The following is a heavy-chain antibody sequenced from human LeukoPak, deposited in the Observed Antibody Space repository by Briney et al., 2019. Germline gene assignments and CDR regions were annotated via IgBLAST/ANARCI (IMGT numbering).Heavy chain of an antibody. J-gene: IGHJ4*02. Sequence: PGGSLRLSCVASGFTFDDYTTHWVRQAPGRGLEWVSLINDFGDSAYYADSVKGRFTVSRDNSKNSLYLQMNSLRTEDTALYYCAKAATATTKDHWGQGTLVTVSP. CDR3: AKAATATTKDH. CDR1: GFTFDDYT. CDR2: INDFGDSA. V-gene: IGHV3-43*02. D-gene: IGHD1-7*01.